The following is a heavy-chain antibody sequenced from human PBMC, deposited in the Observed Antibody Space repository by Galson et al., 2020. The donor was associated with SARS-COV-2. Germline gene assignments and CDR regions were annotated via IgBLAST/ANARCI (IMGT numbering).Heavy chain of an antibody. Sequence: SETLSLTCTVSGGSISSGSYYWSWIRQPAGKGLEWIGRIYTSGSTNYNPSLKSRVTISVDTSKNQFSLKLSSVTAADTAVYYCARVQPGIAAAGTADYFDYWGQGTLVTVSS. V-gene: IGHV4-61*02. D-gene: IGHD6-13*01. CDR3: ARVQPGIAAAGTADYFDY. J-gene: IGHJ4*02. CDR1: GGSISSGSYY. CDR2: IYTSGST.